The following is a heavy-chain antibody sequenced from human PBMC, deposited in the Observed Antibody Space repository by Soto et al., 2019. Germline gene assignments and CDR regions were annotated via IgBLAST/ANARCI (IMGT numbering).Heavy chain of an antibody. V-gene: IGHV3-30-3*01. Sequence: GGSLRLSCAASGFTFSSYAMHWVRQAPGKGLGWVAVISYDGSNKYYADSVKGRFTISRDNSKNTLYLQMNSLRAEDTAVYYCARARVTMVRGVINPWGQGTLVTVSS. CDR3: ARARVTMVRGVINP. D-gene: IGHD3-10*01. CDR1: GFTFSSYA. J-gene: IGHJ5*02. CDR2: ISYDGSNK.